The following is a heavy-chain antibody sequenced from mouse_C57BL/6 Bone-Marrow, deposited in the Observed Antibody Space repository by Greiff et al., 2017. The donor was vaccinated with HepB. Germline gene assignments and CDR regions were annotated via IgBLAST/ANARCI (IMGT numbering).Heavy chain of an antibody. Sequence: QVQLKESGAELARPGASVKLSCKASGYTFTSYGISWVKQRTGQGLEWIGEIYPRSGNTYYNEKFKGKATLTADKSSSTAYIDLRSLTSEDSAVYFCARFMTTVGEDYFDYWGQGTTLTVSS. D-gene: IGHD1-1*01. J-gene: IGHJ2*01. CDR2: IYPRSGNT. V-gene: IGHV1-81*01. CDR1: GYTFTSYG. CDR3: ARFMTTVGEDYFDY.